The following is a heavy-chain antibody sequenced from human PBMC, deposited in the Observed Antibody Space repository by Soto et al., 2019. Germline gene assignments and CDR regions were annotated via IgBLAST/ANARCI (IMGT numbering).Heavy chain of an antibody. D-gene: IGHD3-3*01. CDR2: ISYDGSNK. J-gene: IGHJ4*02. CDR3: ARDFRTIFGGAPLDC. V-gene: IGHV3-30-3*01. CDR1: GFTFSSYA. Sequence: QVQLVESGGGVVQPGRSLRLSCAASGFTFSSYAMHWVRQAPGKGLEWVAVISYDGSNKYYADSVKGRFTISRDNSKTTLYLQMNGLRAEDTAVYYCARDFRTIFGGAPLDCWGQGTLVTVSS.